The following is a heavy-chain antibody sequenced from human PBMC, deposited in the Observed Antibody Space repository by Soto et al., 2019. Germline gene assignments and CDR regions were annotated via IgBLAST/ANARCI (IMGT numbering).Heavy chain of an antibody. Sequence: QVQLVQSGAEVKKPGASVKVSCKASGYTFPSYYMHWVRLAHGQGLERMGIINPDGGGTSYAQQFQGRVIMTRDTSTSTVYMEISSLRSEDTAVYYCAVGGNYVRMAVLGQGTTVTVSS. J-gene: IGHJ6*02. V-gene: IGHV1-46*01. CDR3: AVGGNYVRMAV. CDR1: GYTFPSYY. CDR2: INPDGGGT. D-gene: IGHD4-4*01.